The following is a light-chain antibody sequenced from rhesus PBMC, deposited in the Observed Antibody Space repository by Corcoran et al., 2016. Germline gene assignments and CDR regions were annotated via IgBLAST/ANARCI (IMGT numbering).Light chain of an antibody. Sequence: DIQMTQSPSSLSASVGDTVTITCRASQTIRSWLAWYQQKPGKAPNLLIYKASSLQSGVPSRFSGRGSGTDFTLTISSLQSEDFATYYCQQYSSSPLTFGGGTKVDLK. CDR2: KAS. CDR3: QQYSSSPLT. J-gene: IGKJ4*01. V-gene: IGKV1-22*01. CDR1: QTIRSW.